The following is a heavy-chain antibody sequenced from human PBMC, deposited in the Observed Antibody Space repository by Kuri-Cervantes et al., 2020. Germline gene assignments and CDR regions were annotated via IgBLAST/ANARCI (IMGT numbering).Heavy chain of an antibody. D-gene: IGHD3-10*01. V-gene: IGHV4-4*02. J-gene: IGHJ4*02. Sequence: GSLRLSCAVSGGSISSSNWWSWVRQPPGKGLEWIGEMYHSGSTNYNPSLKSRVTISVDKSKNQFSLKLSSVTAADTAVYYCARGPYGSGSYGGFADYWGQGTLVTVSS. CDR3: ARGPYGSGSYGGFADY. CDR1: GGSISSSNW. CDR2: MYHSGST.